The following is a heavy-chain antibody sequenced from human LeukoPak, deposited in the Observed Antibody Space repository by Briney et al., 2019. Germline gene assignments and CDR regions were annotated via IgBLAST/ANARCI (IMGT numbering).Heavy chain of an antibody. CDR2: ISSSSSYI. CDR3: AREGYGGNPGDYYYYMDV. CDR1: GFTFSSYS. J-gene: IGHJ6*03. Sequence: PGGSLRLSCAASGFTFSSYSMNWVRQAPGKGLEWVSSISSSSSYIYYADSVKGRFTISRDNAKNSLYLQMNSLRAEDTAVYYCAREGYGGNPGDYYYYMDVWGKGTTVTVSS. V-gene: IGHV3-21*01. D-gene: IGHD4-23*01.